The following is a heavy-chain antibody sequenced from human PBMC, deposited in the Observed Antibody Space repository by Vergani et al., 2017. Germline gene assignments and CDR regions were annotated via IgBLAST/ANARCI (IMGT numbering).Heavy chain of an antibody. Sequence: EVQLVESGGGLVQPGGSLRLSCAASGFTFSSYSMNWVRQAPGKGLEWVSYISSSSSTIYYADSVKGRFTISRDNAKNSLYLQMNSLRAEDTAVYYCAREGIAAALDVWVKGTTVTVSS. V-gene: IGHV3-48*01. D-gene: IGHD6-13*01. CDR3: AREGIAAALDV. J-gene: IGHJ6*04. CDR2: ISSSSSTI. CDR1: GFTFSSYS.